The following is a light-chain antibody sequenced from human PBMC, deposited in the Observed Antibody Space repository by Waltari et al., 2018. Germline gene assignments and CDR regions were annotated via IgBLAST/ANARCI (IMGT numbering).Light chain of an antibody. J-gene: IGLJ1*01. CDR3: CSYATRDSYV. CDR1: SSDVGGYNY. V-gene: IGLV2-14*03. CDR2: DVS. Sequence: QSALTQPASVSGSPGQSITISCTGTSSDVGGYNYVSWYQQHPGKAPKFMIYDVSKRPSGVSDLFSGSKSGNTASLTISGLQAEDEADYYCCSYATRDSYVFGTGTKVTVL.